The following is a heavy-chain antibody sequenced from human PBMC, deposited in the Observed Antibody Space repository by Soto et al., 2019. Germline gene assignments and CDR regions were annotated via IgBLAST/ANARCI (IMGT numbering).Heavy chain of an antibody. V-gene: IGHV3-74*01. CDR1: GLTFSSFW. J-gene: IGHJ6*02. D-gene: IGHD3-9*01. CDR2: INSDGSST. CDR3: ARGITIFWEQHYYYYGMDV. Sequence: GGSLRLSCAASGLTFSSFWMHWVRQAPGKGLVWVSRINSDGSSTSYADSVKGRFTISRDNAKNTLYLQMNSLRAEDTAVYYCARGITIFWEQHYYYYGMDVWGQGTTVTVSS.